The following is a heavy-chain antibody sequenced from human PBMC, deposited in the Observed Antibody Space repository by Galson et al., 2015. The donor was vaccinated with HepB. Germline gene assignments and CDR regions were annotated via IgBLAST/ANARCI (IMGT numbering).Heavy chain of an antibody. D-gene: IGHD1-14*01. Sequence: SLRLSCAGFGFTFSNAWMNWVRQAPGKGLEWVGRVKSKAAGGSTDYSAPVKGRFIVSRDDSKNMFYLQMNSLKTEDTAVYFCTPGTPPNWVFDYWGQGVLVTVSS. CDR2: VKSKAAGGST. CDR3: TPGTPPNWVFDY. J-gene: IGHJ4*02. CDR1: GFTFSNAW. V-gene: IGHV3-15*01.